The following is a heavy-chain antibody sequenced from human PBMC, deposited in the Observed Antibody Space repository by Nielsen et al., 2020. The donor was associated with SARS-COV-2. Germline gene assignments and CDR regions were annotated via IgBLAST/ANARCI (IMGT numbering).Heavy chain of an antibody. CDR3: AAGPMVRGAPFDP. V-gene: IGHV1-46*01. CDR2: INPSGGST. Sequence: ASVKVSCKASGYTFTNSYMHWVRQAPGQGPEWMGIINPSGGSTRYAQKFQGRVTMTRDTSTSTVYMELSSLRSEDTAVYYCAAGPMVRGAPFDPWGQGTLVTVSS. CDR1: GYTFTNSY. J-gene: IGHJ5*02. D-gene: IGHD3-10*01.